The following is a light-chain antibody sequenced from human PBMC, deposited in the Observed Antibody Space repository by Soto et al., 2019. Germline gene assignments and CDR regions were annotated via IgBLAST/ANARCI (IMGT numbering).Light chain of an antibody. J-gene: IGLJ1*01. CDR1: TSNIGSNT. Sequence: QSVLTQPPSASGTPGQGVPISCSGITSNIGSNTVNWNQQLPGTAPKLLIYNNNQRPSGVPDRFSGSKSGTSASLAIGGLQSEDEADYYCAAWDDSLNGYVFGTGTKLTVL. CDR2: NNN. CDR3: AAWDDSLNGYV. V-gene: IGLV1-44*01.